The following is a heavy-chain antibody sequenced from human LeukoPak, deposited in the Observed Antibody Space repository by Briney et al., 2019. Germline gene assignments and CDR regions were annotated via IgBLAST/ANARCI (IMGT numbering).Heavy chain of an antibody. CDR3: AKGGIDYFDY. V-gene: IGHV3-23*01. D-gene: IGHD3-16*01. J-gene: IGHJ4*02. CDR2: ISGSGADT. CDR1: GFTFSSSA. Sequence: GGSLRLSCAASGFTFSSSAMSWVRQAPGKGLEWVSAISGSGADTYYADSVKGRFTISRDNSKNTLYLQMNSLRAEDTAVYYCAKGGIDYFDYWGQETLVTVSS.